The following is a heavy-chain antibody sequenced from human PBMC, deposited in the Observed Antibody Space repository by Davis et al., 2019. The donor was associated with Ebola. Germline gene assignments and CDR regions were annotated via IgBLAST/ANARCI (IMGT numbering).Heavy chain of an antibody. CDR1: GFTFSSHW. CDR3: ARDLSRIAVTGTGGYFQH. CDR2: ISYDGSNK. J-gene: IGHJ1*01. Sequence: GGSLRLSCAASGFTFSSHWMHWVRQAPGKGLEWVAVISYDGSNKYYADSVKGRFIISRDNSKNTLYLQMNSLRADDTTVYYCARDLSRIAVTGTGGYFQHWGQGTLVTVSS. D-gene: IGHD6-19*01. V-gene: IGHV3-30-3*01.